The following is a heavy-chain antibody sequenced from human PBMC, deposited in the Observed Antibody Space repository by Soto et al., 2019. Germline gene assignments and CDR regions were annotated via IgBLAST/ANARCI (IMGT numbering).Heavy chain of an antibody. Sequence: XGSLILSCAASGFTFNNYAMSWVRQAPGKGLEWVSAISYSGDRTFYADSAKGRFTISRDNSKNTLYLEMKSLRAEDTAIYYRAKVTIEVPAPGTAVWGQGTTVTVSS. V-gene: IGHV3-23*01. CDR3: AKVTIEVPAPGTAV. D-gene: IGHD6-13*01. CDR1: GFTFNNYA. CDR2: ISYSGDRT. J-gene: IGHJ6*02.